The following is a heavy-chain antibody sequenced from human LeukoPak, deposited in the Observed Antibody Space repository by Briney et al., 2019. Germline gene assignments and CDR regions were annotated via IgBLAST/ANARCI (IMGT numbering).Heavy chain of an antibody. D-gene: IGHD3/OR15-3a*01. J-gene: IGHJ4*02. Sequence: GGSLRLSCAASAFSFSSYAMSWVHQAPGKGLEWVSAISDSGGSTYYADSVKGRFTISRDNSKNTLYLQMIGLRAEETGVYLCAKGRPGVDVWEDLSFGGQGTLVSVSS. CDR1: AFSFSSYA. V-gene: IGHV3-23*01. CDR2: ISDSGGST. CDR3: AKGRPGVDVWEDLSF.